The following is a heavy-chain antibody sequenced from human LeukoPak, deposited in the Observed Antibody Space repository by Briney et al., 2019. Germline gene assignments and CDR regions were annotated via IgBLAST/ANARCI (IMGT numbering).Heavy chain of an antibody. J-gene: IGHJ4*02. D-gene: IGHD3-16*01. Sequence: SETQSLTCTVSGGSISSRSYYWGWIRQSPGKGLEWIGTIYYTGTTYYTPSLKSRVTISVDTSKSQFSLNLSSVTAADTAVYYCARGLIDNLGSYDYFDYWGQGTLVTVSS. CDR2: IYYTGTT. CDR3: ARGLIDNLGSYDYFDY. V-gene: IGHV4-39*07. CDR1: GGSISSRSYY.